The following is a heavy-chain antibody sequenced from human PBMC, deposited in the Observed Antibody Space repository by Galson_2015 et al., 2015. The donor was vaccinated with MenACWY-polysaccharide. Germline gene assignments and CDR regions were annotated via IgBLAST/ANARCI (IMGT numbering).Heavy chain of an antibody. J-gene: IGHJ5*02. Sequence: QSGAEVKKPGDSLKISCKGSGYIFSSDWIAWFRQMPGKGLEWMGIIYPGDSDTRYSPSFKGQVTISADKSISTAYLQWSSLKASDSAMYYCARRGPTSDWFDPSGQGTLVSVSS. V-gene: IGHV5-51*03. CDR2: IYPGDSDT. CDR3: ARRGPTSDWFDP. D-gene: IGHD3-10*01. CDR1: GYIFSSDW.